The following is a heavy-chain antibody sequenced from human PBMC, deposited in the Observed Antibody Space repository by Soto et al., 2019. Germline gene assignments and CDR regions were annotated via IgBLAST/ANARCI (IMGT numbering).Heavy chain of an antibody. Sequence: QVQLQESGPGLVKPSQTLSLTCTVSGGSISSCGYYWYWIRQHPEKGLEWIGYIYYSGTTYYNPSRKSRVTISVDTSKNQFSLKLSSVTAADTAVYYCAASCVACGGFNYYGMDVWGQGTTVTVSS. CDR1: GGSISSCGYY. V-gene: IGHV4-31*03. CDR2: IYYSGTT. J-gene: IGHJ6*02. CDR3: AASCVACGGFNYYGMDV. D-gene: IGHD2-21*01.